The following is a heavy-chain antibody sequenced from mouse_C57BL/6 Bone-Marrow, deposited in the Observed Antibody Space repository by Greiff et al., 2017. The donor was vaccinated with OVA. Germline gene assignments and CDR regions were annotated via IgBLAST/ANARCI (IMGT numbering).Heavy chain of an antibody. CDR2: IDPSDSYT. D-gene: IGHD2-3*01. CDR1: GYTFPSYC. V-gene: IGHV1-69*01. J-gene: IGHJ3*01. Sequence: VQLQQPGAELVMPVASVKLSCKASGYTFPSYCLHWVKQRPGQGLEWIGEIDPSDSYTNYNQKFKGKSTLTVDKSSSTAYMQLSSLTSEDSAVYYCARDGYYGWFAYWGQGTLVTVSA. CDR3: ARDGYYGWFAY.